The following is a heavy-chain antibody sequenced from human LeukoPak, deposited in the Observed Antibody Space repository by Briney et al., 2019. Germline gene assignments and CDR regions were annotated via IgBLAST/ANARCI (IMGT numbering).Heavy chain of an antibody. D-gene: IGHD3-22*01. CDR1: GGSISGSSYY. J-gene: IGHJ4*02. Sequence: SETLSLTCTVSGGSISGSSYYWGWIRQPPGKGLEWIGSISYRGSTYYNPSLKSRVTISVDTSKNQFSLKLSSVTAADTAVYYCARAGDSSGYYLFDYWGQGTLVTVSS. CDR3: ARAGDSSGYYLFDY. CDR2: ISYRGST. V-gene: IGHV4-39*07.